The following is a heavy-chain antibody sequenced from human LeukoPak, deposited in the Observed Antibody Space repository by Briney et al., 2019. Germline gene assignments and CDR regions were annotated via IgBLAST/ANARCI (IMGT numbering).Heavy chain of an antibody. CDR2: INPDHGGT. CDR1: GYIFTDYY. Sequence: ASVKVSCKASGYIFTDYYMHWVRQAPGQGLEWMGWINPDHGGTKYVQKFQGRVTMTRDTSISTAYMELSSLRSEDTAVYYCATQSPPYTTYSDLTIWGKGTMVTVSS. V-gene: IGHV1-2*02. J-gene: IGHJ3*02. D-gene: IGHD3-3*01. CDR3: ATQSPPYTTYSDLTI.